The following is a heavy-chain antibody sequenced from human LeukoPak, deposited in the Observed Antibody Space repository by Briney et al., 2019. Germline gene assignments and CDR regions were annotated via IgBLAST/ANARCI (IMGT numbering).Heavy chain of an antibody. CDR3: AVVVVPAAIVGDYYGMDV. V-gene: IGHV1-18*01. D-gene: IGHD2-2*02. Sequence: ASVKVSCKASGYTFTSYGISWVRQAPGQGLEWMGWISAYNGNTNYAQKLQGRVTMITDTSTSTAYMEPRSLRSDDTAVYYCAVVVVPAAIVGDYYGMDVWGQGTTVTVSS. CDR2: ISAYNGNT. CDR1: GYTFTSYG. J-gene: IGHJ6*02.